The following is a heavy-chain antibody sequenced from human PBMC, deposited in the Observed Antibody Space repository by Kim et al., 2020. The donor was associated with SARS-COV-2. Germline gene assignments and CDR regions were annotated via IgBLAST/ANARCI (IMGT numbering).Heavy chain of an antibody. CDR3: ARTGYGDAYYYYGMDV. J-gene: IGHJ6*02. V-gene: IGHV3-20*01. CDR2: INWNGGST. D-gene: IGHD4-17*01. CDR1: GFTFDDYG. Sequence: GGSLRLSCAASGFTFDDYGMSWVRQAPGKGLEWVSGINWNGGSTGYADSVKGRFTISRDNAKNSLYLQMNSLRAEDTALYHCARTGYGDAYYYYGMDVWGQGTTVTDSS.